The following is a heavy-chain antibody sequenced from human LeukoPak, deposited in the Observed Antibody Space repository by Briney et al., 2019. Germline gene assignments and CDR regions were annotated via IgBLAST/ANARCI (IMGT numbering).Heavy chain of an antibody. CDR3: VSTRFDY. CDR2: ISYDGSNK. V-gene: IGHV3-30*03. Sequence: GGSLRPSCAASGFTFSSYGMHWVRQAPGKGLEWVAVISYDGSNKYYADSVKGRFTISRDNSKNTLYLQMNSLRAEDTAVYYCVSTRFDYWGQGTLVIVSS. D-gene: IGHD4-11*01. CDR1: GFTFSSYG. J-gene: IGHJ4*02.